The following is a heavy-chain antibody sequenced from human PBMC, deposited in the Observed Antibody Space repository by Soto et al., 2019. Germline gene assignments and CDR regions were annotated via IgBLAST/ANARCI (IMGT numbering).Heavy chain of an antibody. D-gene: IGHD3-16*02. CDR1: GFSLTSYGVG. CDR2: IYWDDDK. J-gene: IGHJ4*02. Sequence: SGPTLVNPTQTLTLTCTFSGFSLTSYGVGVGWIRQPPRQALEWLSVIYWDDDKRYSPSLKSRLSITKDTSKNQVVLTVTNMEAVDTATYFCAHIFNSNSGSYRYFNYWGQGTLVTVSS. V-gene: IGHV2-5*02. CDR3: AHIFNSNSGSYRYFNY.